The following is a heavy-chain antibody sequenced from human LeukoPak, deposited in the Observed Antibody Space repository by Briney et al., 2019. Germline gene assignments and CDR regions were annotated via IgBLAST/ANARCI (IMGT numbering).Heavy chain of an antibody. Sequence: ASVKVSCKASGYTFTSYGISWVRQAPGQGLEWMGWISAYNGNTNYAQKLQGRVTMTTDTSTSTAYMELRSLRSDDTAVYYCARDGLRFLEWVTGGGSWFDPWGQGTLVTVSS. V-gene: IGHV1-18*01. CDR3: ARDGLRFLEWVTGGGSWFDP. J-gene: IGHJ5*02. CDR1: GYTFTSYG. D-gene: IGHD3-3*01. CDR2: ISAYNGNT.